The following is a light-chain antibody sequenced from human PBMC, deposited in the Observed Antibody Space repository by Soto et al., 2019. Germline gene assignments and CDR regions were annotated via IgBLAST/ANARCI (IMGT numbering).Light chain of an antibody. J-gene: IGLJ1*01. CDR3: AAWDDSLNGPLYV. CDR1: SSNNGSNT. V-gene: IGLV1-44*01. Sequence: QSVLTQPPSASGTPGQRVTISCSGSSSNNGSNTVNWYQQLPGTAPKLLIYNNKQRPSGVPERFSGSKSGTSASLAINGLQSEDEADYYCAAWDDSLNGPLYVFGTGTKVTVL. CDR2: NNK.